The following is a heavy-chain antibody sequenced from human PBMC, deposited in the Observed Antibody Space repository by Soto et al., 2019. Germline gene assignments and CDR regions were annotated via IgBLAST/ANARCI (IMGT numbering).Heavy chain of an antibody. V-gene: IGHV3-30-3*01. CDR1: GFTFSSYA. CDR3: ARGGYDIWTGYYPFDY. Sequence: QVQLVESGGGVVQPGRSLRLSCAASGFTFSSYAMHWVRQAPGKVLEWVAVISYDGSNKYYADSVKGRFTISRDNSKNTLYLQMNRLRAEDTAVYYCARGGYDIWTGYYPFDYWGQGTLVTVSS. CDR2: ISYDGSNK. D-gene: IGHD3-9*01. J-gene: IGHJ4*02.